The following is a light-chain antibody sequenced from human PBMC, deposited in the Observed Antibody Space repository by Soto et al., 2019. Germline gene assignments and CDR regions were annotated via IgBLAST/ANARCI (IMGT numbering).Light chain of an antibody. V-gene: IGLV2-23*02. J-gene: IGLJ2*01. CDR2: EVS. Sequence: QSALTQPASVSGSPGQSITISCTGTSSDVGSYNLVSWYQQHPGKAPKLMIYEVSKRPSGVSNRFSGSKSGNTASLTISGLPAEDEADYSCCSYAGSSTSDVVFGGGTKLTVL. CDR3: CSYAGSSTSDVV. CDR1: SSDVGSYNL.